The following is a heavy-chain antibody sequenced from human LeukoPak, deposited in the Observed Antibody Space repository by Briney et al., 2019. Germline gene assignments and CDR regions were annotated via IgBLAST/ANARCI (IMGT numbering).Heavy chain of an antibody. D-gene: IGHD1-26*01. Sequence: PGGSLRLSCAASGFTFSSYEIHWVRQAPGKGLEWLSNISRSGYTIYYADSVKGRFTISRDHAKNSLYLRMNSLRAEDTAVYFCARAWWSSGIYYGLDVWGEGTTVIVSS. CDR3: ARAWWSSGIYYGLDV. V-gene: IGHV3-48*03. CDR1: GFTFSSYE. J-gene: IGHJ6*04. CDR2: ISRSGYTI.